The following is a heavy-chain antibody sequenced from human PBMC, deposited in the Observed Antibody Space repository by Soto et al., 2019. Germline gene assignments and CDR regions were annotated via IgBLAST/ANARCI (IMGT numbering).Heavy chain of an antibody. D-gene: IGHD6-19*01. CDR3: TTSDSAWDYYGMDV. V-gene: IGHV3-15*01. Sequence: EVQVLESGGGLAQPGGSLRLSCAASGLTFSYAWLTWVRQAPGKGLEWVGRIKSNTDGGTADYAAPVKGRFTISRDDSENTVYLQMNSLKNEDTAVYYCTTSDSAWDYYGMDVWGHGTTVTVSS. CDR1: GLTFSYAW. CDR2: IKSNTDGGTA. J-gene: IGHJ6*02.